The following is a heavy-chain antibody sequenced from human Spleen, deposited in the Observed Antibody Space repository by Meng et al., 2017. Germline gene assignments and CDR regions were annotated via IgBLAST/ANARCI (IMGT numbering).Heavy chain of an antibody. CDR2: INHSGST. J-gene: IGHJ4*02. CDR3: ARGPTTMAHDFDY. Sequence: QVHLPPGGAGLLNPSETLSLTCVVSGGSFSDYYWSWIRQPPGKGLEWIGEINHSGSTNYNPSLESRATISVDTSQNNLSLKLSSVTAADSAVYYCARGPTTMAHDFDYWGQGTLVTVSS. D-gene: IGHD4-11*01. CDR1: GGSFSDYY. V-gene: IGHV4-34*01.